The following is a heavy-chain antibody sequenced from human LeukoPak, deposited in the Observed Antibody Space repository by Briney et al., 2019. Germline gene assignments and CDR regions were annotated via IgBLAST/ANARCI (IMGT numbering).Heavy chain of an antibody. Sequence: GGSLRLSCAASGFTFDDYAMHWVRQAPGKGLEWVSLISWDGGSTYYADSVKGRFTISRDNSKNSLYLQMNSLRAEDTALYYCAKDDHDQYGMDVWGQGTTVTVSS. J-gene: IGHJ6*02. D-gene: IGHD1-1*01. CDR1: GFTFDDYA. V-gene: IGHV3-43D*03. CDR2: ISWDGGST. CDR3: AKDDHDQYGMDV.